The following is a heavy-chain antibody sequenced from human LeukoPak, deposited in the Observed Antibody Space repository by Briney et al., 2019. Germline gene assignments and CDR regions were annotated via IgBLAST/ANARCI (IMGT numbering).Heavy chain of an antibody. V-gene: IGHV3-23*01. D-gene: IGHD3-22*01. CDR3: AKGYYDSSGYYYGQGYHFDY. Sequence: GGSLRLSCAASGFTFSSYAMSWVRQAPGKGLEWVSAISGSGGSTYYADSVKGRFTISRDNSKNTLHLQMNSLRAEDTAVYYCAKGYYDSSGYYYGQGYHFDYWGQGTLVTVSS. CDR1: GFTFSSYA. J-gene: IGHJ4*02. CDR2: ISGSGGST.